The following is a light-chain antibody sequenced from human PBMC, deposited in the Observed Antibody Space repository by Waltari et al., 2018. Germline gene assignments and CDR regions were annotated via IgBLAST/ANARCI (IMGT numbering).Light chain of an antibody. CDR3: LQDFSYPRT. J-gene: IGKJ1*01. CDR2: AAS. Sequence: AIQMTQSPSSLSASVGYRVTITCRASQDIRSDLGWYQQKPGKAPTLLIFAASILQSGVSSRFSGSGSGTDFTLTISSLQPDDFATYYCLQDFSYPRTFGQGTRVEF. CDR1: QDIRSD. V-gene: IGKV1-6*01.